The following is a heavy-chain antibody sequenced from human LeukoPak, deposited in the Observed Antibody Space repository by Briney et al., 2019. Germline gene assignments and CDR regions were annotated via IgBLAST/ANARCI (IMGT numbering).Heavy chain of an antibody. CDR1: GFTFSSYA. D-gene: IGHD2-2*01. J-gene: IGHJ6*02. V-gene: IGHV3-30-3*01. CDR3: ARDYCSSTSCYRSSNGMDV. CDR2: ISYDGSNK. Sequence: GGSLRLSCAASGFTFSSYAMHWVRQAPGKGLEWVAVISYDGSNKYYADSVKGRFTISRDNSKNTLYLQMNSLRAEDTAVYYCARDYCSSTSCYRSSNGMDVWGQGTTVTVSS.